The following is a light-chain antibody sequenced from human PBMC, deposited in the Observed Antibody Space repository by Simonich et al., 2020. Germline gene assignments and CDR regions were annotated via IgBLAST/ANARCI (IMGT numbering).Light chain of an antibody. CDR2: DAS. Sequence: EIVLTQSPGTLSLSPGERATLSCRASQSVSSSYLAGYQQKPGRAPRLLIYDASSRATGIPDRFSGSGSGTDFTLTISRLEPEDFAVYYGQQYGSSPRTFGQGTKVEIK. CDR3: QQYGSSPRT. V-gene: IGKV3-20*01. J-gene: IGKJ1*01. CDR1: QSVSSSY.